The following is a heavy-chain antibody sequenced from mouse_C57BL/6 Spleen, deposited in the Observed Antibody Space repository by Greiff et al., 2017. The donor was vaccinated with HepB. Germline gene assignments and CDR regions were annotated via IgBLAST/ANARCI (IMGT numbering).Heavy chain of an antibody. CDR2: IHPNSGST. D-gene: IGHD1-1*01. CDR3: ARSLLLHYYAMDY. CDR1: GYTFTSYW. J-gene: IGHJ4*01. V-gene: IGHV1-64*01. Sequence: QVQLQQPGAELVKPGASVKLSCKASGYTFTSYWMHWVKQRPGQGLEWIGMIHPNSGSTNYNEKFKSKATLTVDKSSSTAYMQLSSLTSEDSAVYYCARSLLLHYYAMDYWGQGTSVTVSS.